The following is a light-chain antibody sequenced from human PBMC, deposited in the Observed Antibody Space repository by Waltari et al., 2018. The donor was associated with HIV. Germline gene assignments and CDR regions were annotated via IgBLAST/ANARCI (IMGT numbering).Light chain of an antibody. CDR1: QSINTY. Sequence: DIQMTQSPASLSASIRDRVTITCRASQSINTYLNWYQQKPGNAPNLLIHAASSLQSGVPSRFSCSGSATDFTLTINNLQPEDFATYYCQQSYTAPWTFGQGTNVEIK. CDR3: QQSYTAPWT. CDR2: AAS. J-gene: IGKJ1*01. V-gene: IGKV1-39*01.